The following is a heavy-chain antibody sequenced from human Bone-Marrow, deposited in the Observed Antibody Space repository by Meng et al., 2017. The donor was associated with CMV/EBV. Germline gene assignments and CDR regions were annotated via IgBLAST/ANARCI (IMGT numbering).Heavy chain of an antibody. Sequence: GGSLRLSCAASGFTFSSYSMNWVRQAPGKGLEGVSSISSSSSYIYYADFVKGRFTISRDNAKNSLYMQIISLRAEDTAAYYCARGCRLATMRNYYNYYAMDVWGQGTTVTVSS. CDR1: GFTFSSYS. D-gene: IGHD5-24*01. CDR3: ARGCRLATMRNYYNYYAMDV. V-gene: IGHV3-21*01. CDR2: ISSSSSYI. J-gene: IGHJ6*02.